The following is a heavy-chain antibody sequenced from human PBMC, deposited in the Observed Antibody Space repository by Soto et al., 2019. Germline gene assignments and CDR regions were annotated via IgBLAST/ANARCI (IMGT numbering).Heavy chain of an antibody. J-gene: IGHJ6*03. CDR1: GGSVTISNW. Sequence: QVQLQESGPGLVKPSGTLSLTCAVSGGSVTISNWWSWVRQTPGKGLEWIGQIHHSGSTNYNPSLTSRVPISVDKSKNQFSLEMKSVTAADTAGYYCARGGYYFYMDVWGKGTTVTVSS. V-gene: IGHV4-4*02. CDR2: IHHSGST. CDR3: ARGGYYFYMDV. D-gene: IGHD1-26*01.